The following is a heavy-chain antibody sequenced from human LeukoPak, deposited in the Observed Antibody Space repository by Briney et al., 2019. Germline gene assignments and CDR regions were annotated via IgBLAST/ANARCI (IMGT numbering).Heavy chain of an antibody. J-gene: IGHJ4*02. CDR1: GYTFTSYG. Sequence: ASVKESCKTSGYTFTSYGISWVRQAPGQGLEWMGWISAYNGNTNYAEKLQGRVTLTTETSTRTAYMELRSLRTDDTAVYYCARDWDDILTAYKPITYYFDYWGQGTLVTVSS. CDR3: ARDWDDILTAYKPITYYFDY. D-gene: IGHD3-9*01. CDR2: ISAYNGNT. V-gene: IGHV1-18*01.